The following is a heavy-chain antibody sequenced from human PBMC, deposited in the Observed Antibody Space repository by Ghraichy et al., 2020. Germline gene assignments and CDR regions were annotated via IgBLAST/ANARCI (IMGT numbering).Heavy chain of an antibody. CDR2: ITNIGDT. V-gene: IGHV3-13*04. J-gene: IGHJ3*02. D-gene: IGHD4-17*01. CDR3: ARMSLDDYGDYNGAFDI. CDR1: GFIFSMHD. Sequence: GESLNISCAASGFIFSMHDMHWVRQVPGKGLEWVSGITNIGDTTYAGSVKGRFTISRENGKNSLYLHMNSFRAGDTAVYYCARMSLDDYGDYNGAFDIWGQGTMVTVSS.